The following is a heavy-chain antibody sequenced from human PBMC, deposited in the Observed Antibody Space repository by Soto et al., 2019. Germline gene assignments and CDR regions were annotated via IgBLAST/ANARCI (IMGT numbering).Heavy chain of an antibody. D-gene: IGHD3-10*01. CDR2: IWYDGSNE. Sequence: QVQLVEPGGGVVQPGRSLRLSCAASGVTFSTYGMHWVRQAPGKGLEWVGVIWYDGSNEYYADYVKGRFTISRDNAKNTRYLQMNSVEVEDTAVYFCARSTTSDPLDGSGGSQLLCYDYYYIDVWGRGTTVTVSS. CDR1: GVTFSTYG. J-gene: IGHJ6*03. V-gene: IGHV3-33*01. CDR3: ARSTTSDPLDGSGGSQLLCYDYYYIDV.